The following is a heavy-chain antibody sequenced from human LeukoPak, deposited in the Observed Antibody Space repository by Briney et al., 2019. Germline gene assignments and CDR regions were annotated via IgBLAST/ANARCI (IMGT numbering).Heavy chain of an antibody. D-gene: IGHD3-22*01. CDR3: ARTNSDSSGYYRLFDY. V-gene: IGHV4-59*08. CDR1: GGSISSYY. CDR2: IYYSGST. J-gene: IGHJ4*02. Sequence: PSETLCLTCAVSGGSISSYYWSWIRQPPGKGLEWIGYIYYSGSTNYNPSLKSRVTISVDTSKNQFSLKLSSVTAADTAVYYCARTNSDSSGYYRLFDYWGQGTLVTVSS.